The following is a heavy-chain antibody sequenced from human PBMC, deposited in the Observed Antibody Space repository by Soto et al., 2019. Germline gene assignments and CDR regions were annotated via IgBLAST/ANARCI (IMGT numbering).Heavy chain of an antibody. CDR3: GRDMVRRMDV. D-gene: IGHD3-10*01. Sequence: EVQLVESGGGLVQPGGSLRLSCAASGFTVSSNYMSWVRQAPGKGLEWVSVIYSGGSTYYADSVKGRFTISRDNSKNTLYLQMNNLRAEDTAVYYCGRDMVRRMDVWGQGTTVTVSS. CDR1: GFTVSSNY. V-gene: IGHV3-66*01. CDR2: IYSGGST. J-gene: IGHJ6*02.